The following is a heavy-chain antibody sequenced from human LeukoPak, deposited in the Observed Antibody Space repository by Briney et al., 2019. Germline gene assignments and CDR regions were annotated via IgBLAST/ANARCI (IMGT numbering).Heavy chain of an antibody. D-gene: IGHD4-17*01. CDR2: IGTSSSTI. CDR3: ARGFYGDYVIDY. CDR1: GFTFSRYS. J-gene: IGHJ4*02. V-gene: IGHV3-48*02. Sequence: GGSLRLSCAASGFTFSRYSMNWVRQAPGKGLEWVSYIGTSSSTIYYADSVQGRFTISRDNAKNSLYPQMNSLRDEDTAVYYCARGFYGDYVIDYWGQGTLVTVSS.